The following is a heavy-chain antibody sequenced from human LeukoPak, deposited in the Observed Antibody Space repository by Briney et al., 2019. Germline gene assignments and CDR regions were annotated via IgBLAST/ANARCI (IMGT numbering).Heavy chain of an antibody. Sequence: PGGSLRLSCAASGFTFDDYGMSWVRQAPGKGLEWVSGINWNGGSTGYADSVKGRFTISRDNAKNSLYLQMNSLRAEDTALYHCARAADGYGDLQFDYFDYWGQGTLVTVSS. V-gene: IGHV3-20*01. CDR1: GFTFDDYG. CDR3: ARAADGYGDLQFDYFDY. CDR2: INWNGGST. J-gene: IGHJ4*02. D-gene: IGHD4-17*01.